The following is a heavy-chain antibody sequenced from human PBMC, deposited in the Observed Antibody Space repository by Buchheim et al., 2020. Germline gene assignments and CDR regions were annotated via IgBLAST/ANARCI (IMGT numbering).Heavy chain of an antibody. CDR2: IKSDGSTT. CDR1: GFTFTSYW. CDR3: VRSLDSGSSLDY. J-gene: IGHJ4*02. D-gene: IGHD1-26*01. V-gene: IGHV3-74*01. Sequence: EVQLVESGGGLVQPGGSLRLSCVASGFTFTSYWMNWVRKAPGKGLMWVARIKSDGSTTTYADSVKGRITISNDNAKKTLYLQMNSLRAEDTAVYYCVRSLDSGSSLDYWGQGTL.